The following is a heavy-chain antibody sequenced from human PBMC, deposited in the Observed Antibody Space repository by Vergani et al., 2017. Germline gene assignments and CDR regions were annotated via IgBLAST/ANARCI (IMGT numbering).Heavy chain of an antibody. Sequence: QVQLVQSGAEVKKPGASVKVSCKASGYTFTSYYMHWVRQAPGQGLEWMGGIIPIFGTANYAQKFQGRVTITADESTSTAYMELSSLRSEDTAVYYCARATYYYGSGSATLGYYFDYWGQGTLVTVSS. D-gene: IGHD3-10*01. J-gene: IGHJ4*02. CDR3: ARATYYYGSGSATLGYYFDY. CDR2: IIPIFGTA. V-gene: IGHV1-69*01. CDR1: GYTFTSYY.